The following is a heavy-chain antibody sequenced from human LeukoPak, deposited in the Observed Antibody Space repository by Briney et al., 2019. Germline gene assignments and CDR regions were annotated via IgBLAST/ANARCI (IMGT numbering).Heavy chain of an antibody. J-gene: IGHJ6*02. CDR3: ARDHVGYCSGGSCYSRYYYYGMDV. V-gene: IGHV4-59*01. CDR2: IYYSGST. D-gene: IGHD2-15*01. CDR1: GGSISSYY. Sequence: PSETLSLTCTVSGGSISSYYWSWIRQPPGKGLEWIGYIYYSGSTNYNPSLTSRVTISVDTSKNQFSLKLSSVTAADTAVYYCARDHVGYCSGGSCYSRYYYYGMDVWGQGTTVTVSS.